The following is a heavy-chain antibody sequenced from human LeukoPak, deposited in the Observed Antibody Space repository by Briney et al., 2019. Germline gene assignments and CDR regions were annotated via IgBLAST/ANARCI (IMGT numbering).Heavy chain of an antibody. D-gene: IGHD1-7*01. V-gene: IGHV3-11*04. J-gene: IGHJ6*03. CDR1: GFTFSDYY. CDR2: ISSSGSTI. Sequence: KPGGSLRLSCAASGFTFSDYYMSWIRQAPGKGLEWVSYISSSGSTIYYADSVKGRFTISRDNAKNSLYLQMNSLRAEDTAVYYCARDTMVELHTYMDVWGKGTTVTVSS. CDR3: ARDTMVELHTYMDV.